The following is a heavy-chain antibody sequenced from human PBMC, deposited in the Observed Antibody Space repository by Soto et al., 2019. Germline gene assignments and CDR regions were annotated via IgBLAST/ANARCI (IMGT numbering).Heavy chain of an antibody. CDR2: ISGSGGST. CDR3: GKVAGRVRLAY. D-gene: IGHD3-10*01. J-gene: IGHJ4*02. CDR1: GVIFSRYA. V-gene: IGHV3-23*01. Sequence: PGGSLRLCCAASGVIFSRYAMSWFRQAPGKGLEWVSAISGSGGSTYYADSVKGRFTISRGNSKNTLYLQMNSLRAEDTAVYYCGKVAGRVRLAYSARGTLVTVSA.